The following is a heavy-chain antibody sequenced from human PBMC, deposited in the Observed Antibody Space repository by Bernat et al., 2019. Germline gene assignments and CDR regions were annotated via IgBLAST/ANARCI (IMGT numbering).Heavy chain of an antibody. CDR2: ISSDGSNK. D-gene: IGHD2-2*01. Sequence: QVQLVESGGGVVQPGRSLRLSCAASGFTFSSYAAHWVRQAPGKGLDWVAIISSDGSNKYYADSVKGRFTISRDNSKNMLYLQMNSLRAEDTAVYYCARDWTQEVDVVAPAGRNDAFDIWGQGTMVTVSS. CDR3: ARDWTQEVDVVAPAGRNDAFDI. CDR1: GFTFSSYA. J-gene: IGHJ3*02. V-gene: IGHV3-30*01.